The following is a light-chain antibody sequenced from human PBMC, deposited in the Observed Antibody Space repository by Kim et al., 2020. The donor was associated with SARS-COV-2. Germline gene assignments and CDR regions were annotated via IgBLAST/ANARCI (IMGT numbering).Light chain of an antibody. CDR2: DSS. CDR3: QHYQQWPPWT. J-gene: IGKJ1*01. CDR1: QSIDRD. Sequence: VSLGNRATLSCRASQSIDRDLAWYQQKPGQPPRLLIYDSSTRAPGVPDRFSGSGSGTDFSLTINSLQSEDVAVYYCQHYQQWPPWTFGRGTKLEI. V-gene: IGKV3-15*01.